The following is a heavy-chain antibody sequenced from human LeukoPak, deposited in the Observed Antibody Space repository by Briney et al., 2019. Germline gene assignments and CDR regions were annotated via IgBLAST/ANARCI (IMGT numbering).Heavy chain of an antibody. D-gene: IGHD6-13*01. Sequence: GGSLRLSCAASGFTFSGYDMHWVRQATGKGLEWVSAIGTAGDTYYPGSVKGRFTISRENAKNSLYLQMNSLRAEDTAVYYCARALWGRQQLDEYYFDYWGQGTLVTVSS. V-gene: IGHV3-13*01. CDR3: ARALWGRQQLDEYYFDY. J-gene: IGHJ4*02. CDR1: GFTFSGYD. CDR2: IGTAGDT.